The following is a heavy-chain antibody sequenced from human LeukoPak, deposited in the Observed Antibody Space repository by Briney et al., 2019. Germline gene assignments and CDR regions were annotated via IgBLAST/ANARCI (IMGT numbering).Heavy chain of an antibody. CDR1: GDSVSSNSAS. CDR2: TFYTSKWNN. CDR3: ARRRYYDYTGFFDY. J-gene: IGHJ4*02. Sequence: SQTLSLTCAISGDSVSSNSASWNWFRQSPSRGLEWQERTFYTSKWNNDYAVSVKSRITINPDTSKNHFSLQLNSVTPEDTAVYYCARRRYYDYTGFFDYWGQGTLVTVSS. V-gene: IGHV6-1*01. D-gene: IGHD3-22*01.